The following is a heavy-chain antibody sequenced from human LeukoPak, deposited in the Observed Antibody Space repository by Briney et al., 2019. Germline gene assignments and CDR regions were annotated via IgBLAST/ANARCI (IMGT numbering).Heavy chain of an antibody. J-gene: IGHJ6*02. V-gene: IGHV3-30*03. D-gene: IGHD3-22*01. CDR3: ARETYYYDSSGYYPPGMDV. CDR1: GFTFSSYG. Sequence: AGRSLRLSCAASGFTFSSYGMHWVRQAPGKGLEWVAVISYDGSNKYYADSVKGRFTISRDNSKNTLYLQMNSLRAEDMAVYYCARETYYYDSSGYYPPGMDVWGQGTTVTVSS. CDR2: ISYDGSNK.